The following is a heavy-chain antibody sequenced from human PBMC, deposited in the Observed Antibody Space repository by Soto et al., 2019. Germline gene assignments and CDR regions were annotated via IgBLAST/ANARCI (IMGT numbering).Heavy chain of an antibody. D-gene: IGHD2-15*01. CDR2: IIPIFGTA. V-gene: IGHV1-69*01. Sequence: QVQLVQSGAEVKKPGSSVKVSCKASGGTFSSYAISWVRQAPGQGLEWMGGIIPIFGTANYAQKFQGRVTITADESTSTAYMELSSVRSEDTAVYYCARRYCSGGSCRQYYYYGMDVWGQGTTVTVSS. J-gene: IGHJ6*02. CDR1: GGTFSSYA. CDR3: ARRYCSGGSCRQYYYYGMDV.